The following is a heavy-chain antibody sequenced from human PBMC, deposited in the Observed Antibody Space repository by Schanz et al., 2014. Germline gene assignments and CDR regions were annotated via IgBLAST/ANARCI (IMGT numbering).Heavy chain of an antibody. J-gene: IGHJ4*02. CDR2: IKEDGSVK. D-gene: IGHD3-10*01. CDR1: GFGFSSYS. Sequence: EVQLVESGGGLVQPGGSLRLSCAASGFGFSSYSMNWVRQAPGKGPEWVANIKEDGSVKDYVDSVKGRFTISRDNSKNTLYLQMNSLRAEDTAVYHCVSSGSYSSYAFWGQGTLVTVSS. CDR3: VSSGSYSSYAF. V-gene: IGHV3-7*02.